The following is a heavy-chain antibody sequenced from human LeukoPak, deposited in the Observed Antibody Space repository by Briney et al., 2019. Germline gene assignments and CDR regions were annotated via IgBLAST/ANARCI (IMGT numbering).Heavy chain of an antibody. CDR1: GGSISSYY. CDR2: IYYSGSP. D-gene: IGHD4-23*01. V-gene: IGHV4-59*01. Sequence: SETLSLTCTVSGGSISSYYWSWIRQPPGKGLEWIGYIYYSGSPNYNPSLKSRVTISVDTSKNQFSLKLTSVTAADTAVYYCARDYGGNSGWFDPWGQGTLVTVS. CDR3: ARDYGGNSGWFDP. J-gene: IGHJ5*02.